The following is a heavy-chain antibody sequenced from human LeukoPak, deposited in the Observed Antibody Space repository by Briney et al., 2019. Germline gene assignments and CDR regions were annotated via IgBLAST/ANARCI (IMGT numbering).Heavy chain of an antibody. D-gene: IGHD3-10*01. V-gene: IGHV7-4-1*02. Sequence: ASVKVSCKASGYTFTNFVIYWVRQAPGQGLEWMGWINTNTGIPTSAQGFTGRFVFSLDTSVSTAYLQISSLKAEDTAVYYCARGWFGEISYYFDYWGQGTLVTVSS. CDR3: ARGWFGEISYYFDY. J-gene: IGHJ4*02. CDR2: INTNTGIP. CDR1: GYTFTNFV.